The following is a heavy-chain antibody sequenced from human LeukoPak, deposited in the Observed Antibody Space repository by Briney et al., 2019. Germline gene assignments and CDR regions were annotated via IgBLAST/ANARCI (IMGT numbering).Heavy chain of an antibody. J-gene: IGHJ4*02. CDR1: GYTFTGYY. CDR2: INPNSGGT. V-gene: IGHV1-2*02. D-gene: IGHD4-17*01. CDR3: ARGDDYGDYWGLY. Sequence: ASVKVSCKASGYTFTGYYMHWVRQAPGQGLEWMGWINPNSGGTNYAQKFQGRVTMTRDTSISTAYMELSSLRSDDTAVYYCARGDDYGDYWGLYWGQGTLVTVSS.